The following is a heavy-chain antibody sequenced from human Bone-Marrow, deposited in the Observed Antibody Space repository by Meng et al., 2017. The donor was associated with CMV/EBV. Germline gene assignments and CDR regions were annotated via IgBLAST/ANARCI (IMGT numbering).Heavy chain of an antibody. D-gene: IGHD3-3*01. CDR1: GGSISSYY. Sequence: SETLSLTCTVSGGSISSYYWSWIRQPPGKGLEWIGYIYYSGSTNYNPSLKSRVTISVDTSKNQFSLKLSSVTAADTAVYYCARAPYYDFWSGYSNWYFDLWGRGTLVTVSS. V-gene: IGHV4-59*01. J-gene: IGHJ2*01. CDR3: ARAPYYDFWSGYSNWYFDL. CDR2: IYYSGST.